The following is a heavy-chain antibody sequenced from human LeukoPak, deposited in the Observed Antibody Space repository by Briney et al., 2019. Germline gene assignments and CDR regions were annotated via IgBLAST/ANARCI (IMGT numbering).Heavy chain of an antibody. CDR3: AKYASGSLVV. CDR1: GESIISSYF. D-gene: IGHD3-10*01. Sequence: PSETLSLTCTVSGESIISSYFWSWIRQPAGKGLEWIGRIYNTGSTDFNPFLKSRVTMSVDTSRNQFSLKLSSVTAADTAVYYCAKYASGSLVVWGQGTLVTVSS. J-gene: IGHJ4*02. V-gene: IGHV4-4*07. CDR2: IYNTGST.